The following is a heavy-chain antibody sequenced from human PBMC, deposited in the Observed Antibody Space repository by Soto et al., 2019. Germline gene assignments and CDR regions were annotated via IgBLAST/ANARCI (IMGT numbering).Heavy chain of an antibody. D-gene: IGHD5-18*01. CDR1: GGTFSSYA. Sequence: QVQLVQSGAEVKKPGSSVKVSCKASGGTFSSYAISWVRQAPGQGLEWMGGIIPIFGTANYAQKFQGRVTITADESTRTAYMELSSLRSEDTAVYYCARSPRDTAMVLYGMDVWGQGTTVAVSS. J-gene: IGHJ6*02. V-gene: IGHV1-69*12. CDR3: ARSPRDTAMVLYGMDV. CDR2: IIPIFGTA.